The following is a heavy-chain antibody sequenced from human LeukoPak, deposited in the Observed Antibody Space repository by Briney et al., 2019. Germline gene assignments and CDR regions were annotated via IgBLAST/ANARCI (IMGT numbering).Heavy chain of an antibody. V-gene: IGHV3-48*04. CDR2: ISSSSSTI. J-gene: IGHJ4*02. CDR3: ASPYYGDRPRYFDY. Sequence: GGSLRLSCAASGFTFSSYSMNWVRQAPGKGLEWVSYISSSSSTIYYADSVKGRFTISRDNAKNSLYLQMNSLRAEDTAVYYCASPYYGDRPRYFDYWGQGTLVTVSS. D-gene: IGHD4-17*01. CDR1: GFTFSSYS.